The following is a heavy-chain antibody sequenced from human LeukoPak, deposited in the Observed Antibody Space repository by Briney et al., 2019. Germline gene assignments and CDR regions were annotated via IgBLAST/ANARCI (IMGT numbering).Heavy chain of an antibody. Sequence: GGSLRLSCAASGFTFSNYNMNWVRQAPGKGLEWVANIKQDGSAKYTLDSVKGRFTISRDNAKNSLYLQMNSLRAEDTAIYYCARGRGSLDYWGQGALVTVSS. CDR2: IKQDGSAK. V-gene: IGHV3-7*04. CDR3: ARGRGSLDY. D-gene: IGHD6-25*01. CDR1: GFTFSNYN. J-gene: IGHJ4*02.